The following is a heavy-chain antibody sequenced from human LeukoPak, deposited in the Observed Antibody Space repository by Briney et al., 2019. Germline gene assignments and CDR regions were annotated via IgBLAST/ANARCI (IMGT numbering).Heavy chain of an antibody. Sequence: GASVKVSCKASGGTFSSYAISWVRQAPGQGLEWMGRIIPILGIANYAQKFQGRVTITADKSTSTAYMELSSLRSEDTAVYYCASTTYYYDSSSDYWGQGTLVTVSS. CDR1: GGTFSSYA. D-gene: IGHD3-22*01. J-gene: IGHJ4*02. CDR3: ASTTYYYDSSSDY. CDR2: IIPILGIA. V-gene: IGHV1-69*04.